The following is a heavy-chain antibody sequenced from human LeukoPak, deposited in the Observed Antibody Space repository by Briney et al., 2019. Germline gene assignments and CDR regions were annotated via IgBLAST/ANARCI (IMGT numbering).Heavy chain of an antibody. V-gene: IGHV4-59*08. CDR3: ARHYEPRRGYSGYGAASWFDP. CDR1: GGSISSYY. D-gene: IGHD5-12*01. CDR2: IYYSGST. J-gene: IGHJ5*02. Sequence: SETLSLTCTVSGGSISSYYWSWIRQPPGKGLEWIGYIYYSGSTNYNPSLKSRVTISVDTSKNQFSLKLSSVTAADTAVYYCARHYEPRRGYSGYGAASWFDPWGQGTLVTVSS.